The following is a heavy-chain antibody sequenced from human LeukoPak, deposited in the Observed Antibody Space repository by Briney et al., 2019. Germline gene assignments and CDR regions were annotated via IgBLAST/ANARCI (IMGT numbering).Heavy chain of an antibody. V-gene: IGHV4-39*01. J-gene: IGHJ6*02. Sequence: SGTLSLTCTVSGGSISSSSYYWGWIRQPPGKGLEWVGTISYTGSTYYNPSLNSRLTISIDTSKTQFSLKLSCVTAADTAVYYCARHVYGSGSYLGYGVDVWGQGTTVTVS. CDR1: GGSISSSSYY. CDR3: ARHVYGSGSYLGYGVDV. D-gene: IGHD3-10*01. CDR2: ISYTGST.